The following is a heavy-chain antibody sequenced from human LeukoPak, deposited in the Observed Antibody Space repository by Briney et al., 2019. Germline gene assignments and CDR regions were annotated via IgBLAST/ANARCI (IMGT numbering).Heavy chain of an antibody. CDR1: GFIFSSFG. V-gene: IGHV3-30*02. Sequence: QTGGSLRLSCAASGFIFSSFGRHWVRQAPGKGLEWVAFIRYDGSNKYYADSVKGRFTISRDTSKNTLYFQMNSPRPEDTAIYYCAKDRGDYTNWFDPWGQGNLVTVSS. CDR3: AKDRGDYTNWFDP. CDR2: IRYDGSNK. D-gene: IGHD4-17*01. J-gene: IGHJ5*02.